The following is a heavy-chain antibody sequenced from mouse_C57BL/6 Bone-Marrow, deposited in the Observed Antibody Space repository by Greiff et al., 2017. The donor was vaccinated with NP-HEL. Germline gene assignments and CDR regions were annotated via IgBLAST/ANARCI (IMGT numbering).Heavy chain of an antibody. CDR1: GYTFTSYT. Sequence: QVQLQQSGAELARPGASVKMSCKASGYTFTSYTMHWVKQRPGQGLEWIGYINPSSGYTKYNQKFKDKATLTADKSSSTAYMQLSSLTSEDSAVYYCARSPSHYYYGISNWYFDVWGTGTTVTVSS. J-gene: IGHJ1*03. D-gene: IGHD1-1*01. CDR3: ARSPSHYYYGISNWYFDV. CDR2: INPSSGYT. V-gene: IGHV1-4*01.